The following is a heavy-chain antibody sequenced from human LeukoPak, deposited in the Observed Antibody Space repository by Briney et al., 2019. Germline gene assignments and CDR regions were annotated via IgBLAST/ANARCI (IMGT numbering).Heavy chain of an antibody. Sequence: GGSLRLSCAAARFIFRNYWMGWVRQAPGKGLEWVANINEDGSEKYYVDSVKGRFIISRDNAKNSLYLQMNILRAEDTAVFYCLSGSGHCGQGTLVTVSS. V-gene: IGHV3-7*01. CDR1: RFIFRNYW. CDR2: INEDGSEK. D-gene: IGHD3-10*01. J-gene: IGHJ4*02. CDR3: LSGSGH.